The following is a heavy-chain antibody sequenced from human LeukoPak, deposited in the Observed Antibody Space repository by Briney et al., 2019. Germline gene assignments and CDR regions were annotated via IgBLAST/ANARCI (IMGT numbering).Heavy chain of an antibody. D-gene: IGHD3-16*01. V-gene: IGHV3-30*18. J-gene: IGHJ4*02. CDR2: ASSDGSAK. Sequence: GGSLRLSCAASGFTFSSFGMQWGRQAPGKGLEWVAVASSDGSAKYYADSVTGRFTISRDNSKNTLFLHMNNLSAQDTAVYYCVNEFHPRGYGAHFDSWGQGTLVTVSS. CDR1: GFTFSSFG. CDR3: VNEFHPRGYGAHFDS.